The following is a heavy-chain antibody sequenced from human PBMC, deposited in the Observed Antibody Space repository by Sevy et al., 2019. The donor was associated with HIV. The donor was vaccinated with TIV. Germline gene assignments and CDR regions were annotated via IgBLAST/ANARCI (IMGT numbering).Heavy chain of an antibody. CDR1: GAAISSGGYY. V-gene: IGHV4-31*03. Sequence: SETLSLTCTVSGAAISSGGYYWTWIRQHTGKGLEWIGNIYHSGSSFYNPSLKGRVVMSVVTSKNQFSLNLTSLTAADTAVYYCARVPVGSSPYYYAIDVWGQGTSVTVSS. D-gene: IGHD6-6*01. J-gene: IGHJ6*02. CDR3: ARVPVGSSPYYYAIDV. CDR2: IYHSGSS.